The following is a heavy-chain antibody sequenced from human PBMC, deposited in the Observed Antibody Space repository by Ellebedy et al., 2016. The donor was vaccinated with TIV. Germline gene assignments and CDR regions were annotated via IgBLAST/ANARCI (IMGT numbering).Heavy chain of an antibody. V-gene: IGHV3-23*01. CDR3: ERDSDTAMVTGYYYGMDV. D-gene: IGHD5-18*01. CDR1: GFTFSSYA. Sequence: PGGSLRLSCAASGFTFSSYAMSWVRQAPGKGLEWVSAISGSGGSTYYADSVKGRFTISRDNSKNTLYLQMNSLRAEDTAVYYWERDSDTAMVTGYYYGMDVWGQGTTVTVSS. J-gene: IGHJ6*02. CDR2: ISGSGGST.